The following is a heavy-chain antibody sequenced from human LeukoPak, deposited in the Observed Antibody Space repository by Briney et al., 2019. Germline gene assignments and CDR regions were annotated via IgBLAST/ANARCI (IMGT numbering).Heavy chain of an antibody. V-gene: IGHV3-33*07. Sequence: GGSLRLSCGASGFTFSHYGIYWVRQPPGKGLEWVTIIWFDGDKKYYADSVKGRFTISRDNSKNTVTLQMNSLRAEDTAVYYCARVGYTSRDGYNWPIDYWGQGALVTVSS. CDR1: GFTFSHYG. D-gene: IGHD5-24*01. CDR2: IWFDGDKK. CDR3: ARVGYTSRDGYNWPIDY. J-gene: IGHJ4*02.